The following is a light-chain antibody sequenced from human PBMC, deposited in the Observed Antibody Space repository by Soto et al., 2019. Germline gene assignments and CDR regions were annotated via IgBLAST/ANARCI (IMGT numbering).Light chain of an antibody. CDR3: QQHFNGPIT. CDR2: GAS. V-gene: IGKV3-11*01. CDR1: QTISSF. J-gene: IGKJ5*01. Sequence: EIVLTQSPATLSLSPGDRATLSCRASQTISSFLAWYQQKPGQAPRHLIYGASNRAPGIPARFSGSGSGTDFTLTIGSLEPEDFAVYYCQQHFNGPITFGQGTRLEIK.